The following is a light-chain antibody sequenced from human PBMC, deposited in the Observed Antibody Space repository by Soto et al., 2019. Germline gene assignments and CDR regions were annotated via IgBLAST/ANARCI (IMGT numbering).Light chain of an antibody. Sequence: QLVLTQPPSVSGAPGQRVTISCTGSSSNIGAGYDVHWYQQLPGTAPKLLIYDNTNRPSGVPDRFSGSKSGNSASLAITGLQADDEADYYCHSYDTSLSGVFGGGTKLTVL. V-gene: IGLV1-40*01. CDR3: HSYDTSLSGV. J-gene: IGLJ3*02. CDR1: SSNIGAGYD. CDR2: DNT.